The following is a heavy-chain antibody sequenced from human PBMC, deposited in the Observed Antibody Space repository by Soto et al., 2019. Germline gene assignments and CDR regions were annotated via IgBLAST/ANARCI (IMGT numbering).Heavy chain of an antibody. Sequence: QVHLVQSETEVKEPGASVTVSCKTSDSTFTGYTINWVRQAPGQGLEWLGWISSLNGNTNYARKYQGRLTMTTNTSATTAYMEIRSLRSDDTAVYFCARGTVTSGRWFGTWGQGTLVTVSS. CDR3: ARGTVTSGRWFGT. D-gene: IGHD4-17*01. V-gene: IGHV1-18*04. CDR1: DSTFTGYT. CDR2: ISSLNGNT. J-gene: IGHJ5*02.